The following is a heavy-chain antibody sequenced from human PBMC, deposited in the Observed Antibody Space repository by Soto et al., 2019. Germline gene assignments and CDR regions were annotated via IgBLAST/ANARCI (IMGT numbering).Heavy chain of an antibody. V-gene: IGHV3-30-3*01. CDR3: ARPLWRDDYNWGYFAL. CDR2: ISYDGSNK. Sequence: QVQLVESGGGVVQPGRSLRLSCAASGFTFSSYAMHWVRQAPGKGLEWVAVISYDGSNKYYADSVKGRFTIARDNSKNTLYRQMNSLRTEDTAVYYCARPLWRDDYNWGYFALWGRGTLVTVSS. D-gene: IGHD4-4*01. CDR1: GFTFSSYA. J-gene: IGHJ2*01.